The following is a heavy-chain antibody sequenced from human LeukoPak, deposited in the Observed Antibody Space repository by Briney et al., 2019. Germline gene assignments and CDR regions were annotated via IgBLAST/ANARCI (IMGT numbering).Heavy chain of an antibody. CDR3: ARAPGPAGAFDI. CDR2: INAGNGNT. J-gene: IGHJ3*02. V-gene: IGHV1-3*01. CDR1: GYTFTSYA. Sequence: ASVKVSCKASGYTFTSYAMHWVRQAPGQRREWMGWINAGNGNTKYSQKFQGRVTITRDTSASTAYMELSSLRSEDTAVYYCARAPGPAGAFDIWGQGTMVTVSS.